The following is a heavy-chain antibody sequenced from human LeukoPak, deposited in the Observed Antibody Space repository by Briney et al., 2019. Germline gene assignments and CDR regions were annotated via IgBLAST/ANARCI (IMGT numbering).Heavy chain of an antibody. D-gene: IGHD3-22*01. J-gene: IGHJ4*02. CDR3: AKGPNYYYDTSYYYPYFDY. CDR1: GFTFSNYA. V-gene: IGHV3-23*01. CDR2: ISGNDGT. Sequence: GGSLRLSCAASGFTFSNYAMSWVRQAPGKGLEWVSTISGNDGTYDADSVKGRFTISRDKSKNTLYLQMNSLRAEDTAVYYYAKGPNYYYDTSYYYPYFDYWGQGTLVTVSS.